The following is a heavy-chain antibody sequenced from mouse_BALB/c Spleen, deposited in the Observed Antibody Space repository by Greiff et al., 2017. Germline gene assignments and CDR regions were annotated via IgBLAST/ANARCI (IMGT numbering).Heavy chain of an antibody. CDR1: GYTFTSYT. CDR2: INPSSGYT. Sequence: QVQLQQSGAELARPGASVKMSCKASGYTFTSYTMHWVKQRPGQGLEWIGYINPSSGYTNYNQKFKDKATLTADKSSSTAYMQLSSLTSEDSAVYYCVLTTATTMDYWGQGTSVTVSS. CDR3: VLTTATTMDY. J-gene: IGHJ4*01. V-gene: IGHV1-4*01. D-gene: IGHD1-2*01.